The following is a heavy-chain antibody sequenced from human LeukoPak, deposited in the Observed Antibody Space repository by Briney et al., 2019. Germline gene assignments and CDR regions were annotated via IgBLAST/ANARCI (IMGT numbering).Heavy chain of an antibody. CDR2: INWNGGST. D-gene: IGHD2-21*02. CDR3: ATPNDRLRGLMLDY. CDR1: GFTFDDYG. J-gene: IGHJ4*02. Sequence: PGGSLRLSCAASGFTFDDYGMSWVRQAPGKGLEWVSGINWNGGSTGYADSVKGRFTISRDNAKHSLYLQMNSLRADDTAVYYCATPNDRLRGLMLDYWGQGTLVTVSS. V-gene: IGHV3-20*04.